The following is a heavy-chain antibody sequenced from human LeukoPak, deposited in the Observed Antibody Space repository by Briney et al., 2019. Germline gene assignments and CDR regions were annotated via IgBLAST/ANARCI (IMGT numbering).Heavy chain of an antibody. CDR3: ARHEVNSFDP. Sequence: SETLSLTCTVSGGSISSYYWSWIRQPPGKVLEWIGYIYYSGSTNYNPSLKSRVTISVDTSKNQFSLKLSSVTAADTAVYYCARHEVNSFDPWGQGTLVTVSS. CDR1: GGSISSYY. V-gene: IGHV4-59*01. CDR2: IYYSGST. J-gene: IGHJ5*02.